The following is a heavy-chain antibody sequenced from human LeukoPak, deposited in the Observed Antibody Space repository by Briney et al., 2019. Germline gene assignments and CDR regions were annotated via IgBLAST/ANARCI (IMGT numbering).Heavy chain of an antibody. CDR1: GFTSAFPFSTYA. D-gene: IGHD3-16*01. CDR2: ISGSGHYT. CDR3: AKARRGDHACYGLDV. Sequence: PGGSLRLSYAASGFTSAFPFSTYAMSWVRQAPGKGLGWVSGISGSGHYTYYTDSVRGRFTISRDNSKNTLYLQLSSLRVEDTAIYYCAKARRGDHACYGLDVWGQGIKVTVSS. J-gene: IGHJ6*02. V-gene: IGHV3-23*01.